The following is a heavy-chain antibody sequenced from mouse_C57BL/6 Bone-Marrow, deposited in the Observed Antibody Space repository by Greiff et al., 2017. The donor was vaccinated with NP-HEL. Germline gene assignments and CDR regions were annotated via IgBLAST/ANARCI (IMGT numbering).Heavy chain of an antibody. Sequence: VQLQQPGAELVKPGASVKMSCKASGYTFTSYWITWVKQRPGQGLEWIGDIYPGSGSTNYNEKFKSKATLTVDTSSSTAYMQLSSLTSEDSAVYYCARWGGYDYDGAYWGQGTLVTVSA. D-gene: IGHD2-4*01. CDR2: IYPGSGST. CDR3: ARWGGYDYDGAY. J-gene: IGHJ3*01. CDR1: GYTFTSYW. V-gene: IGHV1-55*01.